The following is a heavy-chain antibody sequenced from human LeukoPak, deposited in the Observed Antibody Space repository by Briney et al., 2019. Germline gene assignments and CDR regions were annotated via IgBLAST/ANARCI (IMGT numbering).Heavy chain of an antibody. D-gene: IGHD5-12*01. CDR2: IYTSGST. Sequence: SETLSLTCTVSGGSISGYYWSWIRQPAGKGLEWIGRIYTSGSTNYNPSLKSRVTISVDKSKSQFSLKLSSVTAADTAVYYCARDLSGYDYYYYYMDVWGKGTTVTVSS. CDR3: ARDLSGYDYYYYYMDV. V-gene: IGHV4-4*07. CDR1: GGSISGYY. J-gene: IGHJ6*03.